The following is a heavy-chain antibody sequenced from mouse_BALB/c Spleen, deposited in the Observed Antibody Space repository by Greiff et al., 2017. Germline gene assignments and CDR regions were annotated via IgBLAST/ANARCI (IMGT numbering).Heavy chain of an antibody. CDR1: GFTFSSYA. V-gene: IGHV5-6-5*01. CDR2: ISSGGST. D-gene: IGHD2-1*01. Sequence: EVNVVESGGGLVKPGGSLKLSCAASGFTFSSYAMSWVRQTPEKRLEWVASISSGGSTYYPDSVKGRFTISRDNARNILYLQMSSLRSEDTAMYYCARYGNYPFAYWGQGTLVTVSA. J-gene: IGHJ3*01. CDR3: ARYGNYPFAY.